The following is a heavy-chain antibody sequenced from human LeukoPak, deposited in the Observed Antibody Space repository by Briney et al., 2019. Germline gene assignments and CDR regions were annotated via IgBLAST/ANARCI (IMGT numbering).Heavy chain of an antibody. CDR1: GFTFSSYG. V-gene: IGHV3-30*02. Sequence: TGGSLRLSXAASGFTFSSYGMHWVRQAPGKGLEWAAFIRYDGSNKYYADSVKGRFTISRDNSKNTLYLQMNSLRAEDTAVYYCAKCSVGFGELCNWFDPWGQGTLVTVSS. CDR3: AKCSVGFGELCNWFDP. D-gene: IGHD3-10*01. J-gene: IGHJ5*02. CDR2: IRYDGSNK.